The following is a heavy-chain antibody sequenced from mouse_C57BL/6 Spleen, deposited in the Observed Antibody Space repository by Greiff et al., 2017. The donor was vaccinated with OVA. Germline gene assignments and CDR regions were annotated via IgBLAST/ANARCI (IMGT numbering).Heavy chain of an antibody. CDR2: INPYNGGT. J-gene: IGHJ2*01. D-gene: IGHD2-3*01. CDR3: ARWGDGSYYFDY. CDR1: GYTFTDYY. V-gene: IGHV1-19*01. Sequence: VQLQQSGPVLVKPGASVKMSCKASGYTFTDYYMNWVKQSHGKSLEWIGVINPYNGGTSYNQKFKGKATLTVDKSSSTAYMELNSLTSDDSAVYYCARWGDGSYYFDYWGPGTTLTVSS.